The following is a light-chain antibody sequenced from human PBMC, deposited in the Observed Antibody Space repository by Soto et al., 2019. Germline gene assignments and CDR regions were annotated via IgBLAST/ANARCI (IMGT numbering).Light chain of an antibody. V-gene: IGLV1-44*01. Sequence: QSVLTQPPSVSGTPARRVPIPCLGPTSNIGGNTVTWYQQLPGTAPKLPIYDAHQRPSGIPDRFSGSKSGTSASLAISGLQSEDEADYYCAAWDDSLNIFVFATGTKLTVL. CDR2: DAH. J-gene: IGLJ1*01. CDR1: TSNIGGNT. CDR3: AAWDDSLNIFV.